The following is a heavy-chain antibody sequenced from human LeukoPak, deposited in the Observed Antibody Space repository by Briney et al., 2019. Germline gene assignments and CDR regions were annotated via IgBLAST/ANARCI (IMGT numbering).Heavy chain of an antibody. V-gene: IGHV1-69*01. J-gene: IGHJ4*02. CDR1: GGTFSSYA. D-gene: IGHD6-13*01. CDR3: ARDFRYYSSSCPGDY. Sequence: SVKVSCKASGGTFSSYAISWVRQAPGQGLEWMGGIIPIFGTANYAQKFQGRVTITADESTSTAYMELSSLRSEDTAVYYCARDFRYYSSSCPGDYWGQGTLVTVSS. CDR2: IIPIFGTA.